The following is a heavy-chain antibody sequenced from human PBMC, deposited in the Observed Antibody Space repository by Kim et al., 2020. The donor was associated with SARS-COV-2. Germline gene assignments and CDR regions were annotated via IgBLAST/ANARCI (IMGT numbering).Heavy chain of an antibody. J-gene: IGHJ4*02. Sequence: SVKVSCKASGGIFSTYGISWVRQAPGQGLEWMGGIIPIFGTATYAREFQGRVTITADESTSTAYMELSSLRYEDTAVYYCARDVAPYNSGWYNHGAYWGQGTLVTVSS. CDR2: IIPIFGTA. CDR3: ARDVAPYNSGWYNHGAY. CDR1: GGIFSTYG. D-gene: IGHD6-19*01. V-gene: IGHV1-69*13.